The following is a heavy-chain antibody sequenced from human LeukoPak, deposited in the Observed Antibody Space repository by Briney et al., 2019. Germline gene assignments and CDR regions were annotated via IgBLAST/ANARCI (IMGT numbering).Heavy chain of an antibody. CDR2: ISGRGGTM. CDR3: AKGVYAVPATSYFDY. Sequence: GGSLRLSCAASGFTFSSYAMSWVRQAPGKGLEWVSSISGRGGTMYYGDTVKGRFSISRDTSRNTLYLEMNGLRAEDTAVYYCAKGVYAVPATSYFDYWGWGTLVTVSS. CDR1: GFTFSSYA. D-gene: IGHD2-8*01. J-gene: IGHJ4*02. V-gene: IGHV3-23*01.